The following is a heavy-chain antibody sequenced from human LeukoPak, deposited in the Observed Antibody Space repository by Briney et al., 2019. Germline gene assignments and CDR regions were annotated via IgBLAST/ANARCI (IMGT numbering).Heavy chain of an antibody. D-gene: IGHD2-15*01. J-gene: IGHJ4*02. CDR3: ARIDIVVVVAASDY. Sequence: GGSLRLSRAASGFTFSSYAMHWVRQAPGKGLEWVAVISYDGSNKYYADSVKGRFTISRDNSKNTLYLQMNSLRAEDTAVYYCARIDIVVVVAASDYWGQGTLVTVSS. V-gene: IGHV3-30*04. CDR1: GFTFSSYA. CDR2: ISYDGSNK.